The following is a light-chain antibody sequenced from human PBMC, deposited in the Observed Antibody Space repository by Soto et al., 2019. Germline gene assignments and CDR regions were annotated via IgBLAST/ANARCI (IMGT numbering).Light chain of an antibody. Sequence: ILMTQSPATLSVSPGERANLSCGASQSVGTKLDWYQKTTGKAPRLLIYGASNRATGVPARISGSVYGTELTITIASMQSEDFEVYYCQQYSSWLWTFGQGTKVDIK. CDR2: GAS. J-gene: IGKJ1*01. CDR1: QSVGTK. V-gene: IGKV3-15*01. CDR3: QQYSSWLWT.